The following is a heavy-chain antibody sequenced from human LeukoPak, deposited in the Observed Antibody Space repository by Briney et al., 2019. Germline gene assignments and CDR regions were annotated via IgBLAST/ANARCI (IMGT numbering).Heavy chain of an antibody. CDR2: IYYSGST. CDR3: ARDKGYYDSSDYNPTGDAFDI. J-gene: IGHJ3*02. D-gene: IGHD3-22*01. CDR1: GGSISSGDYY. Sequence: SQTLSLTCTVSGGSISSGDYYWSWIRQPPGKGLEWIGYIYYSGSTYYNPSLKSRVTISVDTSKNQFSLKLSSVTAADTAVYYCARDKGYYDSSDYNPTGDAFDIWGQGTMVTVSS. V-gene: IGHV4-30-4*08.